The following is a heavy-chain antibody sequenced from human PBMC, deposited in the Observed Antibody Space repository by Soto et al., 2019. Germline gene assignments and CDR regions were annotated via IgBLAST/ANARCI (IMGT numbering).Heavy chain of an antibody. CDR1: GFTFSSYA. V-gene: IGHV3-23*01. D-gene: IGHD2-15*01. J-gene: IGHJ4*02. Sequence: EVQLLESGGGLVQPGGSLRLSCAASGFTFSSYAMSWVRQAPGKGLGWVSGISGSGGSTYYADSVKGRFTISRDNSKNTLYLQMNSLRAEDTAVYYCAKVDNTYCSGGSCYPGIWGQGTLVTVSS. CDR2: ISGSGGST. CDR3: AKVDNTYCSGGSCYPGI.